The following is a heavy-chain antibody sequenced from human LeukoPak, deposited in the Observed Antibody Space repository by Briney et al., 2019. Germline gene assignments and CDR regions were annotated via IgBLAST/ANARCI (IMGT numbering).Heavy chain of an antibody. CDR2: ISGSGGST. J-gene: IGHJ4*02. CDR3: ANIEVSAVALPGDY. D-gene: IGHD6-19*01. Sequence: PGGSLRLSCAASGFTFSSYAMSWVRQAPGKGLEWVSAISGSGGSTYYADSVKGRFTISRDNSKNTLYLQMNSLRAEDTAVYYCANIEVSAVALPGDYWGQGTLVTVSS. V-gene: IGHV3-23*01. CDR1: GFTFSSYA.